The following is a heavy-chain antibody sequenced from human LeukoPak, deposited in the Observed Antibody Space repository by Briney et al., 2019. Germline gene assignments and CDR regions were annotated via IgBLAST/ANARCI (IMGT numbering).Heavy chain of an antibody. V-gene: IGHV3-7*03. CDR3: ARNNGMDV. CDR2: IKQDGSEK. J-gene: IGHJ6*02. Sequence: GGSLRLSCVDSGFSFSSYWMSWFRQAPGKGLEWVANIKQDGSEKYHVDSVKGRFTVSRDNAKNLLYLQMNSLRAEDTALYHCARNNGMDVWGQGTTVIVSS. CDR1: GFSFSSYW.